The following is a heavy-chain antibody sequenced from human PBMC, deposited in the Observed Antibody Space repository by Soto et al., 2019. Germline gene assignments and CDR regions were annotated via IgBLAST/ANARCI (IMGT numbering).Heavy chain of an antibody. J-gene: IGHJ4*02. D-gene: IGHD6-19*01. CDR3: ARASSGATYAHFDY. CDR1: GYTFTSYY. V-gene: IGHV1-46*01. CDR2: INPGGGST. Sequence: GASVKVSCKASGYTFTSYYMHWVRQAPGQGLEWMGIINPGGGSTSYAQKFQGRVTMTRDTSTRKAYMELSSLRSEDTAVYYCARASSGATYAHFDYWGQGTLVTVSS.